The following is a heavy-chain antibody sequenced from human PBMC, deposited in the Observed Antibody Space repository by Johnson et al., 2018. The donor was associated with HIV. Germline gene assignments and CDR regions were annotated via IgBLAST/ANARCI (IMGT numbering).Heavy chain of an antibody. CDR2: ISSAGSNK. J-gene: IGHJ3*02. Sequence: QVQLVESGGGVVQPGRSLRLSCAASGFTFSSYAMHWVRQAPGKGLEWVAVISSAGSNKYYADAGKGRFPISRDNSKNTLYLQMNSLRAEDTAVYYCARGMTTVTNHDAFDIWGQGTMVTVSS. D-gene: IGHD4-17*01. CDR1: GFTFSSYA. CDR3: ARGMTTVTNHDAFDI. V-gene: IGHV3-30-3*01.